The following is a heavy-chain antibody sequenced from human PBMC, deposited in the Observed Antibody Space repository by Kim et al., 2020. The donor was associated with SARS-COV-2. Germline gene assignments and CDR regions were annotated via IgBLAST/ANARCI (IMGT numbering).Heavy chain of an antibody. CDR2: IYYSGST. D-gene: IGHD6-13*01. V-gene: IGHV4-39*07. Sequence: SETLSLTCTVSGGSISSSSYYWGWIRQPPGKGLEWIGSIYYSGSTYYNPSLKSRVTISVDTSKNQFSLKLSSVTAADTAVYYCARDLAAGKNYYFDYWGQGTLVTVSS. J-gene: IGHJ4*02. CDR3: ARDLAAGKNYYFDY. CDR1: GGSISSSSYY.